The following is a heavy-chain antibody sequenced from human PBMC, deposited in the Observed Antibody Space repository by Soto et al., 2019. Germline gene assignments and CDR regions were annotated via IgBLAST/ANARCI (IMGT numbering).Heavy chain of an antibody. D-gene: IGHD2-15*01. CDR1: GGSISSSSYY. V-gene: IGHV4-39*07. CDR3: AWTTEICSGGSCYFKWYFDY. CDR2: IYYSGST. J-gene: IGHJ4*02. Sequence: SETLSLTCTVSGGSISSSSYYWGWNRQPPGKGLEGIGSIYYSGSTYYTPSLKRRVTISVDTSKNQFSLKLSSVTAADTAVYYCAWTTEICSGGSCYFKWYFDYWGQGTLVTVSS.